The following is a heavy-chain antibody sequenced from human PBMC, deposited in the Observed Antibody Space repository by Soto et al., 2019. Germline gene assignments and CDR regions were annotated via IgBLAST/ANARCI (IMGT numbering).Heavy chain of an antibody. CDR3: ARSIDS. CDR2: IYHSGST. CDR1: GGSISSGGFS. Sequence: SETLSLTCAVSGGSISSGGFSWSWIRQPPGKGLEWIGYIYHSGSTYYNPSLKSRVTISVDRSKNQFSLKLSSVTAADTSVYYRARSIDSWGQGTLVTVSS. J-gene: IGHJ5*01. V-gene: IGHV4-30-2*01.